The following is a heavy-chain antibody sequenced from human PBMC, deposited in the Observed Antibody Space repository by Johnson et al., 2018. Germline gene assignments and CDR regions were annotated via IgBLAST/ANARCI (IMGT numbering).Heavy chain of an antibody. J-gene: IGHJ6*02. D-gene: IGHD5-12*01. CDR1: AGSFRGYY. Sequence: QVQLQQWGAGLLKPSETLSLNCAVYAGSFRGYYWSWIRQPPGKGLEWIGEINHSGSTNYNPSLKSRVTISVDTSKNHFSLKLNSVTAADTAVYYCARGSGYDYYYNYYSMDVWGQGTTVNVSS. V-gene: IGHV4-34*01. CDR3: ARGSGYDYYYNYYSMDV. CDR2: INHSGST.